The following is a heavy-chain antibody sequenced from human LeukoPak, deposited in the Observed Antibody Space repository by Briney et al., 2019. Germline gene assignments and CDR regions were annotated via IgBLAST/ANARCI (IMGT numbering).Heavy chain of an antibody. Sequence: SETLSLTCTVSGGSVGSADYYWSWIRHPPGKTLEWIGYIYHTGSNNYKYSLKSRVTISLDTSKNQFSLKLSSVTAADTAVYYCAKGRGPRAVAGRALDYWGQGTLVTVSS. D-gene: IGHD6-19*01. CDR3: AKGRGPRAVAGRALDY. J-gene: IGHJ4*02. V-gene: IGHV4-61*08. CDR1: GGSVGSADYY. CDR2: IYHTGSN.